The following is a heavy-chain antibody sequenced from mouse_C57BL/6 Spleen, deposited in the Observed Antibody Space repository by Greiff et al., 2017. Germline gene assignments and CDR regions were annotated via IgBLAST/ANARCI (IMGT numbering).Heavy chain of an antibody. CDR2: IGPGSGST. J-gene: IGHJ1*03. CDR3: ASDDGPYWYFDF. Sequence: QVQLQQSGAELVKPGASVKISCQASGYTFTDYYINWVKQRPGQGLEWIGNIGPGSGSTYYNEKFKGQATLTADKSSSTAYMQLSSLTSEYSAVYFCASDDGPYWYFDFWGTGTTVTVSS. CDR1: GYTFTDYY. V-gene: IGHV1-77*01. D-gene: IGHD2-3*01.